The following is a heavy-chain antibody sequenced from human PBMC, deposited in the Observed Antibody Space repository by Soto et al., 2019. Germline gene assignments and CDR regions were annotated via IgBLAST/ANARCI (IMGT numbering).Heavy chain of an antibody. CDR3: ARSPPPLGRFDS. Sequence: ASVKVSCQASGYTFANYAVQWVRQAPGQRLEWMGWINGGSGSTRYSQNFQGRLTITRDSSANTVYMELSSLRSGDTAIYYCARSPPPLGRFDSWGQGTLVTVSS. J-gene: IGHJ5*01. V-gene: IGHV1-3*01. CDR2: INGGSGST. CDR1: GYTFANYA.